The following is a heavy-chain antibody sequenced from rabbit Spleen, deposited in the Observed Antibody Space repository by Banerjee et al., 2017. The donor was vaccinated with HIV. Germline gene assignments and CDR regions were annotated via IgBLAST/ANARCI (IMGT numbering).Heavy chain of an antibody. J-gene: IGHJ4*01. Sequence: ESGGGLFQPGGSLTLTCTASGFDLNTYGVSWVRQAPGKGLEWIAYIDPVFGATYYAPWANGRFTISSQNAQNTLYLQLYSLTGADTATYFCARILVFSGSSYPYNLWGPGTLVTVS. CDR2: IDPVFGAT. D-gene: IGHD8-1*01. V-gene: IGHV1S47*01. CDR3: ARILVFSGSSYPYNL. CDR1: GFDLNTYG.